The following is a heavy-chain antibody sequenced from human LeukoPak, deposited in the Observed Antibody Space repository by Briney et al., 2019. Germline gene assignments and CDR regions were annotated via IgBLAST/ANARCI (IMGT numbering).Heavy chain of an antibody. CDR2: ISVYNGNT. CDR1: GYTFTSYG. D-gene: IGHD4-17*01. V-gene: IGHV1-18*01. CDR3: ARVSGVYGDDY. J-gene: IGHJ4*02. Sequence: ASVKVSCKASGYTFTSYGISWVRQAPGQGLEWMGWISVYNGNTNHAQKLQGRVTMTTDTSTSTAYMELRSLRSHDTAVYYCARVSGVYGDDYWGQGTLVTVSS.